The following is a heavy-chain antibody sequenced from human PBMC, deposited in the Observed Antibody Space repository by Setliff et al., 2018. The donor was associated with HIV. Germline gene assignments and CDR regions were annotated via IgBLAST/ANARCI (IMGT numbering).Heavy chain of an antibody. CDR3: ARGYDYVWGSYRLPYYFDY. CDR2: INHSGST. D-gene: IGHD3-16*02. J-gene: IGHJ4*02. CDR1: GGSFNDYY. V-gene: IGHV4-34*01. Sequence: PSETLSLTCAVYGGSFNDYYWSWIRQPPGKGLEWIGEINHSGSTNYNPSLKSRVTISVDTSKNQFSLKLSSVTAADTAVYYCARGYDYVWGSYRLPYYFDYWGQGTLVTVSS.